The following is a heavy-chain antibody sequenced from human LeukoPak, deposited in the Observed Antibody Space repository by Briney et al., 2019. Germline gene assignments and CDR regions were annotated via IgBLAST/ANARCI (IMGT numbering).Heavy chain of an antibody. D-gene: IGHD6-19*01. J-gene: IGHJ6*03. CDR1: GGSFSGYY. CDR2: IYHSGTT. Sequence: PSETLSLTCAVYGGSFSGYYWGWIRQPPGKGLEWIGSIYHSGTTYYNPSLKSRVTISVDTSKNQFSLNLSSVTAADTAVYYCARDETYTSDWQSNHYYYYMDVWGKGTTVTVSS. CDR3: ARDETYTSDWQSNHYYYYMDV. V-gene: IGHV4-38-2*02.